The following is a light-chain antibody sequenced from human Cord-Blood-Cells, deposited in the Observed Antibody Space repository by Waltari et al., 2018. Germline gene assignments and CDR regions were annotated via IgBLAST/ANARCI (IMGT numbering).Light chain of an antibody. Sequence: QSALTQPASVSGSPGQSITISCTGTSSDVGGYNYVSWYQQHPGKAPKLMIYEVSNRPSWGFNRFSGSKSGNTASLTISGLQAEDEADYYCSSYTSSSTLVVGGGTKLTVL. CDR3: SSYTSSSTLV. J-gene: IGLJ2*01. CDR1: SSDVGGYNY. CDR2: EVS. V-gene: IGLV2-14*01.